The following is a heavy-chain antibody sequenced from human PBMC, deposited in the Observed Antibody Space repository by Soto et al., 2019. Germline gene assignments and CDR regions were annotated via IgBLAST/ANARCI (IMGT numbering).Heavy chain of an antibody. V-gene: IGHV3-48*03. CDR2: ISSSGSTI. Sequence: EVQLVESGGGLVQPGGSLRLSCAASGFTFSSYEMNWVRQAPGKGLEWVSYISSSGSTIYYADSVKGRFTISRDNDKNSLYLQMNSLRAEDTAVYYCARHNAAVAGTPDDYWGQGTLVTVSS. J-gene: IGHJ4*02. CDR3: ARHNAAVAGTPDDY. CDR1: GFTFSSYE. D-gene: IGHD6-19*01.